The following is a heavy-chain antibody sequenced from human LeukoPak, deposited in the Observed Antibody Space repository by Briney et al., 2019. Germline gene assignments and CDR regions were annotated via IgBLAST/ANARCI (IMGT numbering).Heavy chain of an antibody. CDR2: IKQDGREK. CDR1: GFTFSSYW. CDR3: ARERDGIDY. J-gene: IGHJ4*02. Sequence: GGSLRLSCAASGFTFSSYWMSWVRQAPGKGLEWVANIKQDGREKYYVDSVXGRFTISRDNAKNSLYLQMNSLRVEDTAVYHCARERDGIDYWGQGTRDSLSS. V-gene: IGHV3-7*04. D-gene: IGHD1-14*01.